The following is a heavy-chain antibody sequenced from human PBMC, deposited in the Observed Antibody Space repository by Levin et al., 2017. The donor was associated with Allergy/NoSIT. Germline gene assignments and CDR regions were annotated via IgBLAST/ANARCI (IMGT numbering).Heavy chain of an antibody. CDR1: GDSVSSNSVT. CDR2: TYYRSKWYN. J-gene: IGHJ6*02. CDR3: ARDRYGGNVQTDYYYYYGMDV. V-gene: IGHV6-1*01. D-gene: IGHD5-12*01. Sequence: SQTPSLTCVISGDSVSSNSVTWNWIRQSPSRGLEWLGRTYYRSKWYNDYAVSVKSRITINPDTSKNQFSLQLNSVTPEDTAVYYCARDRYGGNVQTDYYYYYGMDVWGQGTTVTVSS.